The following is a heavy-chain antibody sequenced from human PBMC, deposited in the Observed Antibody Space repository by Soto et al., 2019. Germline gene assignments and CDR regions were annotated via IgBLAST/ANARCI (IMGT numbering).Heavy chain of an antibody. V-gene: IGHV4-59*01. CDR1: GGSISSYY. D-gene: IGHD1-7*01. Sequence: SETLSLTCTVSGGSISSYYWSWIRQPPGKGLEWIGYIYYSGSTNYNPSLKSRVTISVDTSKNQFSLKLSSVTAADTAVYYCARLITGTTLDFYYYYYMDVSGKGTTVTVSS. J-gene: IGHJ6*03. CDR2: IYYSGST. CDR3: ARLITGTTLDFYYYYYMDV.